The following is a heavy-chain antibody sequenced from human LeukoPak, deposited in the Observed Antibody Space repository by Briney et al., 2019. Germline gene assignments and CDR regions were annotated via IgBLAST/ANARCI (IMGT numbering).Heavy chain of an antibody. CDR1: GGSFSGYY. CDR2: INHSGST. D-gene: IGHD5-12*01. CDR3: ARSERRLGGFDY. Sequence: SETLSLTCAVYGGSFSGYYWTWIRQPPGKGLEWIGEINHSGSTNYNPSLKSRVTISVDTSKNQFSLKLSSVTAADTAMYYCARSERRLGGFDYWGRGTLVTVSS. V-gene: IGHV4-34*01. J-gene: IGHJ4*02.